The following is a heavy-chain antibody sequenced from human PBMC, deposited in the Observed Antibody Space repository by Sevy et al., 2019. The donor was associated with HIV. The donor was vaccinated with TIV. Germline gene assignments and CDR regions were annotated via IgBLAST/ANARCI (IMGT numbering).Heavy chain of an antibody. Sequence: GGSLRLSCAASGFTFSKYSMSWVRQPTGKGLEWVSTLSFGCGEINYADSVKGRFTISRDNSKSSVYLQMNNLRPEDTAVYYCAREGCTKPHDYWGQGTPVTVSS. J-gene: IGHJ4*02. CDR1: GFTFSKYS. CDR3: AREGCTKPHDY. CDR2: LSFGCGEI. D-gene: IGHD2-8*01. V-gene: IGHV3-23*01.